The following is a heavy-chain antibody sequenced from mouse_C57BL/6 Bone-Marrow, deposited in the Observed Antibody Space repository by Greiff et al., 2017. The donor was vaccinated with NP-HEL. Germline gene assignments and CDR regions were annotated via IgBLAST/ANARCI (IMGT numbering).Heavy chain of an antibody. CDR2: ISYDGSN. J-gene: IGHJ3*01. CDR1: GYSITSGYY. Sequence: EVKVEESGPGLVKPSQSLSLTCSVTGYSITSGYYWNWIRQFPGNKLEWMGYISYDGSNNYNPSLKNRISITRDTSKNQFFLKLNSVTTEDTATYYCARWGRGAFAYWGQGTLVTVSA. D-gene: IGHD3-1*01. V-gene: IGHV3-6*01. CDR3: ARWGRGAFAY.